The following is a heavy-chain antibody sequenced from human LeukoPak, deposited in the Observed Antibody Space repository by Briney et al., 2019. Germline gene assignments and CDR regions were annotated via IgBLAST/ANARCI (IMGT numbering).Heavy chain of an antibody. CDR2: INPNSGDT. V-gene: IGHV1-2*02. CDR1: GYTFTGYY. J-gene: IGHJ6*03. Sequence: ASVKVSCKASGYTFTGYYMHWVRQAPGQGLEWMGWINPNSGDTNYAQKFQGRVTMTRDTSISTAYMELSSLRSDDTAVYYCSRDFGEPTGYYMDVWGKGTKVTVSS. D-gene: IGHD3-3*01. CDR3: SRDFGEPTGYYMDV.